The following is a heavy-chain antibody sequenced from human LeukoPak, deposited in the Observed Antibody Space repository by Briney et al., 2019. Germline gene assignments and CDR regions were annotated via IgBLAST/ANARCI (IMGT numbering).Heavy chain of an antibody. Sequence: GASVTVSCKASGFTFTSSAVQWVRQARGQGLEWIGWIIVGSGNTNYAQKFQERVTITRDMSTSTAYMELSSLRSEDTAVYYCAADFYGSGIFDYFDYWGQGTLVTVSS. CDR3: AADFYGSGIFDYFDY. CDR1: GFTFTSSA. V-gene: IGHV1-58*01. CDR2: IIVGSGNT. D-gene: IGHD3-10*01. J-gene: IGHJ4*02.